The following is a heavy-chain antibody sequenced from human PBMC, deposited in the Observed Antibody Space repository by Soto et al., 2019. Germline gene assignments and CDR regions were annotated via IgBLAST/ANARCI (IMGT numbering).Heavy chain of an antibody. V-gene: IGHV4-59*01. D-gene: IGHD3-22*01. CDR1: GGSISSYY. J-gene: IGHJ4*02. CDR3: AAIYYDSSGYYPFDY. Sequence: SETLSLTCTVSGGSISSYYWSWVRQPPGKGLEWIGYIYYSGSTNYNPSLKSRVTISVDTSKNQFSLKLSSVTAADTAVYYCAAIYYDSSGYYPFDYWGQGTLVTVSS. CDR2: IYYSGST.